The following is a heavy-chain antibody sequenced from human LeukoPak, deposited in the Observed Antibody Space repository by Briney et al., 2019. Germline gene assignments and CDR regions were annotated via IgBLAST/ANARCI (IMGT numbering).Heavy chain of an antibody. Sequence: SETLSLTCTASGGSVSSGSYYWSWLRQPPGKGLEWFGYIYYSGSTNYNPSFKSRVTISVDTSKNQFSLKLSSVTAADTAVYYCARGGRYDSSGYYDNWGQGTLVTVSS. CDR2: IYYSGST. CDR3: ARGGRYDSSGYYDN. CDR1: GGSVSSGSYY. J-gene: IGHJ4*02. V-gene: IGHV4-61*01. D-gene: IGHD3-22*01.